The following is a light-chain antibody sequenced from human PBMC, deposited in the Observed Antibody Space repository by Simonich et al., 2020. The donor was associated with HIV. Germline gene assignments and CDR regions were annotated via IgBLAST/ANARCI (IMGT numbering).Light chain of an antibody. CDR3: QQSYSSPNWT. CDR2: AAS. J-gene: IGKJ1*01. CDR1: QRISRY. Sequence: DIQMTQSPFSLSASVGDRVTITCRASQRISRYLNWYQQKPGKAPKLLIYAASSLQSGVPSRFSGSGSGTDFTLTISSLQPEEFASYYCQQSYSSPNWTFGQGTKVEIK. V-gene: IGKV1-39*01.